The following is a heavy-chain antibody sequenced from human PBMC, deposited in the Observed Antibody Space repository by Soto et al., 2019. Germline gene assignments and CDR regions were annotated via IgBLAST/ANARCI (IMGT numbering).Heavy chain of an antibody. CDR3: ARGGIAVAGTAYYYGMDV. Sequence: LSQTLSLTCAISGDSVSSNSAAWNWIRQSPSRGLEWLGRAYYRSKWYNDYAVSVKSRITINPDTSKNQFSLQLNSVTPEDTAVYYCARGGIAVAGTAYYYGMDVWGQGTTVTVSS. J-gene: IGHJ6*02. CDR2: AYYRSKWYN. V-gene: IGHV6-1*01. CDR1: GDSVSSNSAA. D-gene: IGHD6-19*01.